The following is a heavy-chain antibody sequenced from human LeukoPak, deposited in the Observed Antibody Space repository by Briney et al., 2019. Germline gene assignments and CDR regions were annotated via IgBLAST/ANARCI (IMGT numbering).Heavy chain of an antibody. V-gene: IGHV1-69*13. CDR1: GGTFSSYA. J-gene: IGHJ6*02. CDR3: AREWELPSLGYYYYGMDV. CDR2: IIPIFGTA. Sequence: SVKVSCKASGGTFSSYAISWVRQAPGQGLEWMGGIIPIFGTANYAQKFQGRVTITADESTSTGYMELSSLRSEDTAVYYCAREWELPSLGYYYYGMDVWGQGTTVTVSS. D-gene: IGHD1-26*01.